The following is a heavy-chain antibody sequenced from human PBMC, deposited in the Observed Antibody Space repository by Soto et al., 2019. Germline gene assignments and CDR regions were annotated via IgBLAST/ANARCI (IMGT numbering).Heavy chain of an antibody. J-gene: IGHJ3*02. CDR2: FDPEDGET. CDR3: ATADGVTGTSDAFDI. D-gene: IGHD1-7*01. V-gene: IGHV1-24*01. CDR1: GYTLTELS. Sequence: QVQLVQSGAEVKKPGASVKVSCKVSGYTLTELSMHWVRQAPGKGLEWMGGFDPEDGETIYAQKFQGRVTRTADTPTDTAYMELSSLRSEDTAVYYCATADGVTGTSDAFDIWGQGTMVTVSS.